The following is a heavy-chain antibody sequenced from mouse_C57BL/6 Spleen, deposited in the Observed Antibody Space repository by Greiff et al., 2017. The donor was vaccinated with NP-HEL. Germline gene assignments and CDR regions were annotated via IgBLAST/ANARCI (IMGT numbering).Heavy chain of an antibody. V-gene: IGHV1-54*01. CDR1: GYAFTNYL. Sequence: QVQLQQSGAELVRPGTSVKVSCKASGYAFTNYLIEWVKQRPGQGLEWIGVINPGSGGNNYNEKFKGKATLTADKSSSTAYMQLSSLTSEDSAVYFCARGTDQTWFAYWGQGTLVTVSA. CDR3: ARGTDQTWFAY. CDR2: INPGSGGN. J-gene: IGHJ3*01.